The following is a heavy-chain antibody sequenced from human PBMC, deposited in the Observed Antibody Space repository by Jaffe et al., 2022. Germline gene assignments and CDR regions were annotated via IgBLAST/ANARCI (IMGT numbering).Heavy chain of an antibody. J-gene: IGHJ4*02. CDR3: ARLPRNIVATRGPFDY. CDR1: GGSFSGYY. V-gene: IGHV4-34*01. Sequence: QVQLQQWGAGLLKPSETLSLTCAVYGGSFSGYYWSWIRQPPGKGLEWIGEINHSGSTNYNPSLKSRVTISVDTSKNQFSLKLSSVTAADTAVYYCARLPRNIVATRGPFDYWGQGTLVTVSS. D-gene: IGHD5-12*01. CDR2: INHSGST.